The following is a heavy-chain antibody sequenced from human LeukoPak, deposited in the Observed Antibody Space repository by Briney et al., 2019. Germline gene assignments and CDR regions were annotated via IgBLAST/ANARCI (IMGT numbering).Heavy chain of an antibody. Sequence: SETLSLTCTVSGGSISSYYWSWIRQPPGKGLEWIGYIYYSGSTNYNPSLKSRVTISVDTSKNQFSLKLSSVTAADTAVYYCARAYSSSWYWFDPWGQGTLVTVSS. V-gene: IGHV4-59*01. CDR1: GGSISSYY. D-gene: IGHD6-13*01. CDR3: ARAYSSSWYWFDP. CDR2: IYYSGST. J-gene: IGHJ5*02.